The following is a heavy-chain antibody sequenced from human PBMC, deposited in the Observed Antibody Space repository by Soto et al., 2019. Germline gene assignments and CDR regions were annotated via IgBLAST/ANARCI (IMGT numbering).Heavy chain of an antibody. J-gene: IGHJ4*02. Sequence: GGSLRLSCAASGFTFSSYGMHWVRQAPGKGLEWVAVISYDGSNKYYADSVKGRFTISRDNSKNTLYLQMNSLRAEDTAVYYCAKDLHDSSAFDYWGQGTLVTVSS. CDR2: ISYDGSNK. CDR1: GFTFSSYG. D-gene: IGHD3-22*01. CDR3: AKDLHDSSAFDY. V-gene: IGHV3-30*18.